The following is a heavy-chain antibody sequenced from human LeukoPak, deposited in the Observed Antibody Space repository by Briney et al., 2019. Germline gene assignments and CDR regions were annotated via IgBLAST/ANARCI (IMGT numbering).Heavy chain of an antibody. J-gene: IGHJ4*02. CDR2: VYYTGST. D-gene: IGHD4-17*01. Sequence: TSETLSLTFTVSGGSINNYYWTWIRQPPGKGPECIGYVYYTGSTYYNPSLKSRVTISVDSSKNQFSLKLNSVTAADTAVYYCARDSSTVTTRHFDYWGQGTLVTVSS. CDR3: ARDSSTVTTRHFDY. CDR1: GGSINNYY. V-gene: IGHV4-59*01.